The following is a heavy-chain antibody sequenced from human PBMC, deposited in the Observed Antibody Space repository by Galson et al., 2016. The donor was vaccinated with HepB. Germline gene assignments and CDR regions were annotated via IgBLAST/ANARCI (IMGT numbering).Heavy chain of an antibody. CDR1: GYTFPNYW. CDR2: IDPTDSYT. CDR3: SVNLLPAATGDALKAFEI. Sequence: QSGAEVKKPGTSLRVSCKASGYTFPNYWITWVRQMPGKGLEWMGKIDPTDSYTKYSPSFEGHVTFSADKSINTVYLHWSSLKASDTAMYYCSVNLLPAATGDALKAFEIWGQGTMVIVSS. J-gene: IGHJ3*02. D-gene: IGHD6-25*01. V-gene: IGHV5-10-1*01.